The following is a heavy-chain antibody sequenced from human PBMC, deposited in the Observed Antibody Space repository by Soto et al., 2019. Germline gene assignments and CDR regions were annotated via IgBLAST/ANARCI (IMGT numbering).Heavy chain of an antibody. CDR3: VRSGDNYNLLDY. D-gene: IGHD1-1*01. Sequence: GGSLRLSCAASGFTFSDHYMSWIRQAPGKGLEWIGYSSNSGSFTRYADSVKGRFSISRDNAKNSLYLQINSLRGDDTATYFCVRSGDNYNLLDYWGQGAPVTVSS. J-gene: IGHJ4*02. V-gene: IGHV3-11*06. CDR1: GFTFSDHY. CDR2: SSNSGSFT.